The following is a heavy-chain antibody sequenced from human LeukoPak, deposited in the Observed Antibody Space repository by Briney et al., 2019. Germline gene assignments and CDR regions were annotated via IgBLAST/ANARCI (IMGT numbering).Heavy chain of an antibody. CDR2: IIPILGIA. V-gene: IGHV1-69*04. J-gene: IGHJ6*02. Sequence: ASVKVSCKASGGTFSSYAISWVRQAPGQGLEWMGRIIPILGIANYAQKFQGRVTITADKSTSTAYMELSSLRSEDTAVYYCARDWGHYYDSSGTGYYYGMDVWGQGTTVTVSS. D-gene: IGHD3-22*01. CDR3: ARDWGHYYDSSGTGYYYGMDV. CDR1: GGTFSSYA.